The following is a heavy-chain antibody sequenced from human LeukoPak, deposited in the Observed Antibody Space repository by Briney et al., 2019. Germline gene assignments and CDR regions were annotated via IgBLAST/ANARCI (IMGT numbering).Heavy chain of an antibody. D-gene: IGHD3-22*01. CDR1: GGSLSSYY. V-gene: IGHV4-4*07. J-gene: IGHJ3*02. Sequence: SETLSLTCTVSGGSLSSYYWSWIRQPAVKGLEWIGRIYTSGSTNYNPSLKSRVTISVDKSKNQLSLKMSSVTAADTAVYYCARASYDSSGSNAFDIWGQGTMVTVSS. CDR2: IYTSGST. CDR3: ARASYDSSGSNAFDI.